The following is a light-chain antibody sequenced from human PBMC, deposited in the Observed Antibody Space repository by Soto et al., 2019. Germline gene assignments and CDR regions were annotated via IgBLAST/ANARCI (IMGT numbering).Light chain of an antibody. CDR3: LKYNSYPRT. J-gene: IGKJ1*01. CDR1: QGIRDD. Sequence: DIQMTQSPSSLSASVGDRVTITCRASQGIRDDLSWYQHKPGTAPKRLIYAASSLQSGVPSRLSGSGSGTVFTLTISSLLPEDFATFYCLKYNSYPRTFGQGNKVEIK. V-gene: IGKV1-17*01. CDR2: AAS.